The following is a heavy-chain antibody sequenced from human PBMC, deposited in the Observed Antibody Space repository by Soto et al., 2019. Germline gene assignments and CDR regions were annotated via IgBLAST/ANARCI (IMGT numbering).Heavy chain of an antibody. CDR3: VSCGSAHFDY. V-gene: IGHV3-23*01. CDR1: DFTFDGHG. CDR2: IRPEGFNT. Sequence: EVDLLESGGGLVQPGGSLRLSCAASDFTFDGHGMSWVRQAPGKGPEWVSTIRPEGFNTHYADSVRGRFIISRDNSRNTVDLHISSLRVEDTAIYYCVSCGSAHFDYWGQGTTVTVSS. J-gene: IGHJ4*02.